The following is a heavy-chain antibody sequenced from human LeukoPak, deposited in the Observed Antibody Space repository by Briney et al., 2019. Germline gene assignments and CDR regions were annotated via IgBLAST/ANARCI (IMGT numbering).Heavy chain of an antibody. V-gene: IGHV3-11*04. CDR2: ISSSGSTI. Sequence: GGSLRLSCAASGFTFSDYYMSWIRQAPGKGLEWVSYISSSGSTIYYADSVKGRFTISRDNAKNSLYLQMNSLRAEDTAVYYCARDLKEDFWSGFYMDVWGKGTTVTVSS. CDR1: GFTFSDYY. CDR3: ARDLKEDFWSGFYMDV. J-gene: IGHJ6*03. D-gene: IGHD3-3*01.